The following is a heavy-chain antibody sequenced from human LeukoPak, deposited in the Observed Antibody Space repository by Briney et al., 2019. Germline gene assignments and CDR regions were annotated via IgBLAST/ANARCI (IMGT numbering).Heavy chain of an antibody. CDR3: AKGTRISWDYVWFDP. D-gene: IGHD4-17*01. Sequence: GRSLRLSCAASGFTFRSYAMSWVRQAPGKGLEWVSAISGTGGSTYYADSVKGRFTISRDSSKNTLYLQMNSLRAEDTAIYYCAKGTRISWDYVWFDPWGQGTLVTVSS. V-gene: IGHV3-23*01. J-gene: IGHJ5*02. CDR2: ISGTGGST. CDR1: GFTFRSYA.